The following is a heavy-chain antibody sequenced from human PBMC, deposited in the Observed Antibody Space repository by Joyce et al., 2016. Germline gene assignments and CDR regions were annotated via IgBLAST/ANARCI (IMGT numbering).Heavy chain of an antibody. D-gene: IGHD2-2*01. V-gene: IGHV1-2*02. CDR3: ARGDLRTSSPLFWYFAL. J-gene: IGHJ2*01. CDR2: INLNSGGT. CDR1: GYTVTDYY. Sequence: QVQLVQSGAEVKKPGASVKVSCKASGYTVTDYYIHWVRQAPGQGLEWMGVINLNSGGTEYPQKFQGRVNMTRDTSIRTAYMELTGLRSDDTAVYYCARGDLRTSSPLFWYFALWGRGTLVTVSS.